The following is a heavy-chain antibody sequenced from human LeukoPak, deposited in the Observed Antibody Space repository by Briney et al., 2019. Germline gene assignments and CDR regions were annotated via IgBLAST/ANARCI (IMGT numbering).Heavy chain of an antibody. CDR1: GFTFSSYA. Sequence: PGGSLRLSCAASGFTFSSYAMHWVRQAPGKGPEWVAVISYDGSNKYYADSVKGRFTISRDNSKNTLYLQMNSLRAEDTAVYYCARDGPYYDILTATGTSYFDYWGQGTLVTVSS. CDR3: ARDGPYYDILTATGTSYFDY. D-gene: IGHD3-9*01. CDR2: ISYDGSNK. J-gene: IGHJ4*02. V-gene: IGHV3-30*04.